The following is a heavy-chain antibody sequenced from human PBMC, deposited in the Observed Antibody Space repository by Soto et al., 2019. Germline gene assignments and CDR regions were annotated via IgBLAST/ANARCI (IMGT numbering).Heavy chain of an antibody. V-gene: IGHV4-31*02. CDR2: KYYSGST. J-gene: IGHJ4*02. CDR3: ARGNGSVNHGEDF. Sequence: QVQLQESGPGLVKPSQTLSLTCTVSGGSISSGGYYWSWIRQLPGKVLVWIGFKYYSGSTFYKPSRAGRVSLSIDSQIQFSLMLSSVTVADTAVNFSARGNGSVNHGEDFWGQGALVNVSS. D-gene: IGHD2-15*01. CDR1: GGSISSGGYY.